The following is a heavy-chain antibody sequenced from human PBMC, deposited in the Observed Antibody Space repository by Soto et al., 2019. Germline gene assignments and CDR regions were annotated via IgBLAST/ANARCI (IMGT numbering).Heavy chain of an antibody. CDR1: GGSISSGGYY. Sequence: QVQLQESGPGLVKPSQTVSLTCTVSGGSISSGGYYWSWIRQHPGTGLEWIGYTYYSGSTYYNPSLKGGVTISVDTSKNQFSLKLSSVTAADTAGYYCARGEAAAGTWESLWCDPWGQGTLVTVSS. CDR3: ARGEAAAGTWESLWCDP. V-gene: IGHV4-31*03. CDR2: TYYSGST. J-gene: IGHJ5*02. D-gene: IGHD6-13*01.